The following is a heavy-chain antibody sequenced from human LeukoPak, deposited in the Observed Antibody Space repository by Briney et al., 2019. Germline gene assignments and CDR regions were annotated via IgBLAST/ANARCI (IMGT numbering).Heavy chain of an antibody. CDR2: MNPNSGNT. CDR3: ASSFGGSGSYYATFDP. J-gene: IGHJ5*02. V-gene: IGHV1-8*01. CDR1: GYTFTSYD. Sequence: ASVKVSCKASGYTFTSYDINWVRQATGQGLEWMGWMNPNSGNTGYAQKFQGRVTMTRNTSISTAYMELSSLRPEDTAVYYCASSFGGSGSYYATFDPWGQGTLVTASS. D-gene: IGHD3-10*01.